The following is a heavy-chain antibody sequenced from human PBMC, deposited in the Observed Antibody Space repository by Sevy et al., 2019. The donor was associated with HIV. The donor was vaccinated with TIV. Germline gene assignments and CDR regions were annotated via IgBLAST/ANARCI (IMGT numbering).Heavy chain of an antibody. J-gene: IGHJ3*02. V-gene: IGHV3-30*04. CDR3: ARDAYTAIRLYAFDI. CDR2: ISYDGSNK. D-gene: IGHD5-18*01. Sequence: GGSLRLSCAASGFTFSSYAMHWVRQAPGKGLEWVAVISYDGSNKYYADSVKGRFTISRDNSKNTLYLQMNSLRAEVTAVYYCARDAYTAIRLYAFDIWGQGTMVTVSS. CDR1: GFTFSSYA.